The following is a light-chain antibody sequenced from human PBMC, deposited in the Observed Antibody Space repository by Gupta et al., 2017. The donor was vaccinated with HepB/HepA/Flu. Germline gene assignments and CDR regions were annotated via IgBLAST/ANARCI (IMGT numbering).Light chain of an antibody. Sequence: EIVMTQSPATLSVSPGEGVTLSCRASQSVSSNLAWYQQKPGQAPRLLIYSASTRASGIPARFSGSGSGTEFTLTISSLQSEDFAVYYCQQYNNWPPYTFGQGTKLEIQ. V-gene: IGKV3-15*01. CDR2: SAS. CDR3: QQYNNWPPYT. J-gene: IGKJ2*01. CDR1: QSVSSN.